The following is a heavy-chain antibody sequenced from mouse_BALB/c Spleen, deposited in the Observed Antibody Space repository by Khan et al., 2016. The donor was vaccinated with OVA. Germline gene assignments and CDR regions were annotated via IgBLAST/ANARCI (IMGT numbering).Heavy chain of an antibody. J-gene: IGHJ3*01. D-gene: IGHD1-1*01. CDR2: INTNTGEP. CDR1: GYTFTNYG. V-gene: IGHV9-3*02. CDR3: ARGNYGSSPLAY. Sequence: QVQLQQSGPELKKPGETVKISCKASGYTFTNYGMNWVKQAPGKVLKWMGWINTNTGEPTYADEFKGRFAFSLETSASTAYLQINNLKNEDTATYFCARGNYGSSPLAYWGQGTLVTVSA.